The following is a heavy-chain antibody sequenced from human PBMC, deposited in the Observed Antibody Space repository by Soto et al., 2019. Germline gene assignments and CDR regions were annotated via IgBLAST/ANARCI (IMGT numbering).Heavy chain of an antibody. CDR3: AKDIMRRGSGSYYNYYYYYMDV. D-gene: IGHD3-10*01. V-gene: IGHV3-9*01. J-gene: IGHJ6*03. CDR2: ISWNSGSI. Sequence: GGSLRLSCAASGFTFDDYAMHWVRQAPGKGLEWVSGISWNSGSIGYADSVKGRFTISRDNAKNSLYLQMNSLRAEDTALYYCAKDIMRRGSGSYYNYYYYYMDVWGKGTTVTVSS. CDR1: GFTFDDYA.